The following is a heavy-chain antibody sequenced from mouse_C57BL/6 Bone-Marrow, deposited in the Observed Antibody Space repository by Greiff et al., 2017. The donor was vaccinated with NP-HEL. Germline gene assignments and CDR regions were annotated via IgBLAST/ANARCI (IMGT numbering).Heavy chain of an antibody. CDR2: IYPRSGNT. Sequence: QVQLKQSGAELARPGASVKLSCKASGYTFTSYGISWVKQRTGQGLEWIGEIYPRSGNTYYNEKFKGKATLTADKSSSTAYMELRSLTSEDSAVYFCAMAYYSTYAMDYWGQGTSVTVSS. CDR3: AMAYYSTYAMDY. D-gene: IGHD2-5*01. J-gene: IGHJ4*01. V-gene: IGHV1-81*01. CDR1: GYTFTSYG.